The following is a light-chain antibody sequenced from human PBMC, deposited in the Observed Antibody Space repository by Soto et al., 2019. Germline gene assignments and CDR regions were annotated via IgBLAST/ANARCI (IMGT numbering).Light chain of an antibody. J-gene: IGKJ1*01. CDR3: QHYNSYSEA. V-gene: IGKV1-5*01. CDR1: QSISSR. CDR2: DAS. Sequence: DIQMTQSASTVSASGLDRVNITCRASQSISSRLAWYQQKPGKAPKLLIYDASSLESGVPSRFSGSGSGTEFTLTISSLQPDDFATYYCQHYNSYSEAFGQGTKVDI.